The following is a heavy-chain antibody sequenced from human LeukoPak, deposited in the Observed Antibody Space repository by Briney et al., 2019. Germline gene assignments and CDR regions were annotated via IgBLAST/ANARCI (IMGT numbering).Heavy chain of an antibody. J-gene: IGHJ3*02. Sequence: PSETLSLTCTVSGGSISSYYWSWIRQPPGKGLEWIGYIYYSGSTNYNPSLKSRVTISVDTSKNQFSLKLSSVTAADTAVYYCARDSEYAQGAFDIWGQGTMVTVSS. D-gene: IGHD2/OR15-2a*01. CDR1: GGSISSYY. V-gene: IGHV4-59*01. CDR3: ARDSEYAQGAFDI. CDR2: IYYSGST.